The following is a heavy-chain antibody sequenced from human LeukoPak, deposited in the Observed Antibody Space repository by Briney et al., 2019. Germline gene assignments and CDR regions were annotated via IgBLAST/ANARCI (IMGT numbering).Heavy chain of an antibody. Sequence: SETLSLTCTVSGYSISRGYYWGWIRQPPGKGREGVGGTFHSGSTYYHPSLKSRVTTSVVTSKNQCSLKLSSVTAADTAVYYCARIRVDPRTGYYYYYYMDVWGKGTTVTVSS. CDR3: ARIRVDPRTGYYYYYYMDV. D-gene: IGHD5-12*01. J-gene: IGHJ6*03. V-gene: IGHV4-38-2*02. CDR2: TFHSGST. CDR1: GYSISRGYY.